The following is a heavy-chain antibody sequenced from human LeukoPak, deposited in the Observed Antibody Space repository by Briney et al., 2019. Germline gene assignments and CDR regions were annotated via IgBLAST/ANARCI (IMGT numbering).Heavy chain of an antibody. CDR3: ASKAPRGSGWYYFDY. D-gene: IGHD6-19*01. J-gene: IGHJ4*02. CDR2: ISGSGGST. V-gene: IGHV3-23*01. Sequence: PGGSLRLSCAASGFTFSNYSMNWVRQAPGKGLEWASAISGSGGSTYYADSVKGRFTISRDNSKNTLYLQMNSLRAEDTAVYYCASKAPRGSGWYYFDYWGQGTLVTVSS. CDR1: GFTFSNYS.